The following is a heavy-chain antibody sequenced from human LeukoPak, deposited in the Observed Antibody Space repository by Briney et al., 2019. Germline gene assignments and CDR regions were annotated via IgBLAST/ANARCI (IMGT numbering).Heavy chain of an antibody. CDR1: GVTFNNDM. D-gene: IGHD3-22*01. CDR3: AELGITMIVGV. Sequence: TGGCLRVSCAASGVTFNNDMMNWGCQGPGKGLGWVSSITSSGAYIFYADSVKGRFTISRENAQDSLCLQMNSLGTAETAVDYCAELGITMIVGVWGKGTTVTISS. CDR2: ITSSGAYI. V-gene: IGHV3-21*01. J-gene: IGHJ6*04.